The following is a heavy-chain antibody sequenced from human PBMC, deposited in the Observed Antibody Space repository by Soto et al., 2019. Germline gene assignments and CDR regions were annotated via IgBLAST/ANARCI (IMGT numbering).Heavy chain of an antibody. CDR3: AREAADYYMDV. Sequence: SVKVSCKASGGTFSSYAISWVRQAPGQGLEWMGGIIPIFGTTSYAQKFQGRVTMTRDTSTSTVYMELSSLRSEDTAVYYCAREAADYYMDVWGKGTTVTVSS. V-gene: IGHV1-69*05. CDR1: GGTFSSYA. CDR2: IIPIFGTT. D-gene: IGHD6-13*01. J-gene: IGHJ6*03.